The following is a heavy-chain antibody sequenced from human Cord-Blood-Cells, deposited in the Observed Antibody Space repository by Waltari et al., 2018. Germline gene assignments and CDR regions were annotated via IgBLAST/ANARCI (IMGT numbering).Heavy chain of an antibody. V-gene: IGHV1-2*02. D-gene: IGHD2-15*01. CDR3: ARVSCSGGSCYFDY. CDR2: INPNSGGT. CDR1: GSPFTGYY. J-gene: IGHJ4*02. Sequence: QVQLVQSGAEVKKPGASVKVSCKASGSPFTGYYIPWVRQAPGQGLEWMGWINPNSGGTNYAQKFQGRVTMTRDTSISTAYMELSRLRSDDTAVYYCARVSCSGGSCYFDYWGQGTLVTVSS.